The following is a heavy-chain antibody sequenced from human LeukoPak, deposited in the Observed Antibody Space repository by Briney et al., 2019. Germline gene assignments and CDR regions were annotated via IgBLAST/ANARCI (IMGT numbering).Heavy chain of an antibody. D-gene: IGHD1-1*01. J-gene: IGHJ3*02. CDR2: IIPIFGTA. CDR3: ARDPQLERTGGVFDI. V-gene: IGHV1-69*06. CDR1: GGTFSSYA. Sequence: SVKVSCKASGGTFSSYAISWVRQAPGQGLEWMGGIIPIFGTANYAQKFQGRVTITADKSTSTAYMELSSLRSEDTAVYYCARDPQLERTGGVFDIWGQGTMVTVSS.